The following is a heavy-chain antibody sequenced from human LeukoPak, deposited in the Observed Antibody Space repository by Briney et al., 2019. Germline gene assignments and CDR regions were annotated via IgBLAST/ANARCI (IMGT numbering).Heavy chain of an antibody. J-gene: IGHJ4*02. CDR3: GRDRPTGYYDY. V-gene: IGHV4-38-2*02. CDR1: SYSISSGYY. CDR2: INHSGIT. D-gene: IGHD3-9*01. Sequence: SETLSLTCTVSSYSISSGYYWGWIRQSLGQGLEWIASINHSGITYYNPSLKSRVTISVDTSKNQFSLKLTSVTAADTAVYYCGRDRPTGYYDYWGQGILVTVSS.